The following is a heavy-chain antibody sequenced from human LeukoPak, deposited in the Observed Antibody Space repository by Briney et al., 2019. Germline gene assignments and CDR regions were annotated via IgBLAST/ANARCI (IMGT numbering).Heavy chain of an antibody. V-gene: IGHV3-23*01. CDR1: GFIFSSYA. Sequence: GGSLRLSCAASGFIFSSYAMSWVRQAPGKGLEWVSGISGGGGSTYYADSVKGRSTISRDNSKNTLYLQMISLRAEDTAVYYCAKDTRIVVVTAFDYGGQGTLVTVSS. CDR2: ISGGGGST. D-gene: IGHD2-21*02. CDR3: AKDTRIVVVTAFDY. J-gene: IGHJ4*02.